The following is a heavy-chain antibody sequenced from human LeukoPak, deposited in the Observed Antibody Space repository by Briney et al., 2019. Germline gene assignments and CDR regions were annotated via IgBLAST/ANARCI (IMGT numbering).Heavy chain of an antibody. V-gene: IGHV3-74*03. D-gene: IGHD2-2*01. CDR3: AKDREDIVVVPAAQSDWFDP. CDR2: IDSDGSTT. Sequence: GGSLRLSCAASGFTFSNCWMHWVRQAPGKGLEWVSRIDSDGSTTKYADSVKGRFTISRDNAKNSLYLQMNSLRAEDTAVYYCAKDREDIVVVPAAQSDWFDPWGQGTLVTVSS. CDR1: GFTFSNCW. J-gene: IGHJ5*02.